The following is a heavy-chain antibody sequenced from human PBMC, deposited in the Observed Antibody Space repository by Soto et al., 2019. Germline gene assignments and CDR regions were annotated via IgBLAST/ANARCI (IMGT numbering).Heavy chain of an antibody. CDR1: GFTLSGYY. D-gene: IGHD3-9*01. V-gene: IGHV3-11*04. J-gene: IGHJ4*02. CDR3: ARDTDLTGYSLFDY. CDR2: VSGSGATT. Sequence: GGSLRLSCAGSGFTLSGYYMSWIRQAPGKGLEWVSYVSGSGATTYYADSVKGRFTISRDNAKNSLYLQMNSLRAEDTAVYYCARDTDLTGYSLFDYWGQGTLVTVSS.